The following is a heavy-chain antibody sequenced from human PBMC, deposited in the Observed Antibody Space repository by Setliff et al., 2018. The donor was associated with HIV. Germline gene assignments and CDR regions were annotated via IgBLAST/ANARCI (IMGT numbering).Heavy chain of an antibody. CDR2: VSSRGDT. V-gene: IGHV4-4*07. Sequence: SETLSLTCTVSDSGTYYWSWIRQPAGKGLEWIGRVSSRGDTNYNPSLKSRVTISVDTSKNQFSLKLTSVTASDTAVYYCARAAAGNTGPFDLWGQGSPITVSS. CDR1: DSGTYY. J-gene: IGHJ5*02. CDR3: ARAAAGNTGPFDL. D-gene: IGHD4-17*01.